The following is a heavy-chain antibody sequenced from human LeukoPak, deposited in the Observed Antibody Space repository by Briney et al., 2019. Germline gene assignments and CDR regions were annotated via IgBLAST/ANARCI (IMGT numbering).Heavy chain of an antibody. J-gene: IGHJ4*02. Sequence: GGSLRLSCAASGFXFSDYSINWVRQAPGKGLEWVSYISHGILYYADSVKGRFTISRDNAKNSQYLQMNSLRAEDTAVYYCAKDAIFYSGSWYAPNWGQGTLVTVSS. V-gene: IGHV3-48*01. D-gene: IGHD6-13*01. CDR3: AKDAIFYSGSWYAPN. CDR2: ISHGIL. CDR1: GFXFSDYS.